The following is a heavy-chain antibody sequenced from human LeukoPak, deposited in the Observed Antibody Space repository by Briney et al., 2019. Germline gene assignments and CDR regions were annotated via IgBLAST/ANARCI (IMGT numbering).Heavy chain of an antibody. J-gene: IGHJ4*02. Sequence: PGGSLRLSCGASGFTFGSYGFQWVRQAAGKGLEWVAVISYDGSEKYYADSVKGRFTVSRDNSKNTLYLEVNRLRAEDTAIYYCAREFSSYYFDYWGQGTPVTVSS. CDR3: AREFSSYYFDY. CDR2: ISYDGSEK. V-gene: IGHV3-30*04. CDR1: GFTFGSYG.